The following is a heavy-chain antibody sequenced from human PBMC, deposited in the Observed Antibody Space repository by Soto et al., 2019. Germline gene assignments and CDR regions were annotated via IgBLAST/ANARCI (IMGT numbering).Heavy chain of an antibody. Sequence: QVKLLQSGAEGKKPWATVKLSCKASGYTFTKYGISWVRQAPGQGLEWRGWISGYNGNTNYAQKYQGRITMPIDTATTTAYMERGSMTSDDTAVYYCAKNGQLPYYDYGMDVWGQGTTVTVSS. D-gene: IGHD1-26*01. CDR1: GYTFTKYG. CDR2: ISGYNGNT. V-gene: IGHV1-18*01. J-gene: IGHJ6*02. CDR3: AKNGQLPYYDYGMDV.